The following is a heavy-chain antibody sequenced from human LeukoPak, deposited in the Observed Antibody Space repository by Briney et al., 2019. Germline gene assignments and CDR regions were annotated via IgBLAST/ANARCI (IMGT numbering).Heavy chain of an antibody. V-gene: IGHV3-53*01. J-gene: IGHJ4*02. CDR2: IYSGGST. D-gene: IGHD3-22*01. Sequence: GSLRLSCAASGFTFSDYAMTWVRQAPGKGLEWVSVIYSGGSTYYADSVKGRFTISRDNSKNTLYLQMNSLRAEDTAVYYCARRGRGYYDSSGYYFFDYWGQGTLDTVSS. CDR3: ARRGRGYYDSSGYYFFDY. CDR1: GFTFSDYA.